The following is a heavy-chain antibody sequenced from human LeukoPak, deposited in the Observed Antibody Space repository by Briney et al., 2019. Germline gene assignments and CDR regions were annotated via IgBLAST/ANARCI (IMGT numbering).Heavy chain of an antibody. Sequence: GGSLRLSCAASGFTFSSYWMHGVRQAPGKGLVWVSRINSDGSSTSYADSVKGRFTISRDNAKNTLYLQMNSLRAEDAAVYYCARDGGIALPFDYWGQGTLVTVSS. J-gene: IGHJ4*02. CDR3: ARDGGIALPFDY. CDR1: GFTFSSYW. CDR2: INSDGSST. D-gene: IGHD6-13*01. V-gene: IGHV3-74*01.